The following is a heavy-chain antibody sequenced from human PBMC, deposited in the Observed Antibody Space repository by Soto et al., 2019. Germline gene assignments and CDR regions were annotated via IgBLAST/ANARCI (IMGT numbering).Heavy chain of an antibody. D-gene: IGHD3-10*01. Sequence: QVQLVQSGAEVKKPGASVKVSCKASGDTFTGYYMHWVRQAPGQGLEWMGWINPNSGATNYAQKFQDRVTRTRDTSISTADMELSRLRSDDTAVYYCARAGGSGRVGSNWFAPWGQGPLVTVSS. CDR2: INPNSGAT. V-gene: IGHV1-2*02. CDR1: GDTFTGYY. CDR3: ARAGGSGRVGSNWFAP. J-gene: IGHJ5*02.